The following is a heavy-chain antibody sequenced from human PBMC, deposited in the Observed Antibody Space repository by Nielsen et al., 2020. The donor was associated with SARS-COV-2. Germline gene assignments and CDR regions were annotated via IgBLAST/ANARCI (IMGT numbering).Heavy chain of an antibody. Sequence: GESLKISCAASGFTFDDYGMSWVRQAPGKGLEWVSLISWDGGSTYYADSVKGRFTISRDNSKNSLYLQMNSLKTEDTAVYYCSSPTVAYWGQGTLVTVSS. V-gene: IGHV3-43*01. CDR2: ISWDGGST. J-gene: IGHJ4*02. CDR1: GFTFDDYG. CDR3: SSPTVAY. D-gene: IGHD4-23*01.